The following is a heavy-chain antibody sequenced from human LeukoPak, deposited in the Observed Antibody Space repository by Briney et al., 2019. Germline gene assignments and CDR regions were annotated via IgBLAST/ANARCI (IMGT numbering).Heavy chain of an antibody. D-gene: IGHD1-26*01. V-gene: IGHV5-51*01. Sequence: GESLKISCKGSGYRFTTYWIGWVRQMPGKGLEWMGIMYAGDSDTKYSPSFQGQVTISADKSISTAYLQWSSLKASDTAMYYCARLYSGTYGFDYRGQGTLVTVSS. CDR1: GYRFTTYW. J-gene: IGHJ4*02. CDR2: MYAGDSDT. CDR3: ARLYSGTYGFDY.